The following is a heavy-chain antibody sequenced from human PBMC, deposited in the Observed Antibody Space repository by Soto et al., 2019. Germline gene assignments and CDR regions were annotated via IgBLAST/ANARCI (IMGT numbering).Heavy chain of an antibody. CDR3: ASGHSLYYYYVMDV. CDR1: GGSISSYY. Sequence: SETLSLTCTVSGGSISSYYWSWIRQPPGKGLEWIGYIYYSGSTNYNPSLKSRVTISVDTSKNQFSLKLSSVTAADTAVYYCASGHSLYYYYVMDVWGQGTTVTVSS. D-gene: IGHD2-15*01. J-gene: IGHJ6*02. CDR2: IYYSGST. V-gene: IGHV4-59*01.